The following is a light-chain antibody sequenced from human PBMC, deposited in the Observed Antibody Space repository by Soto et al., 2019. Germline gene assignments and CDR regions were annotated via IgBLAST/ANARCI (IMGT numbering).Light chain of an antibody. CDR2: DTS. CDR3: QQYNSYPWT. CDR1: QYISSW. V-gene: IGKV1-5*01. J-gene: IGKJ1*01. Sequence: DIQMTQSPSTLSASVGDRVTITCRASQYISSWLAWYQQKEGKAPKLLISDTSSLETGVPSRFRGSGSGTEFTLTISSLQPDDSATYYCQQYNSYPWTFGQGTKVDIK.